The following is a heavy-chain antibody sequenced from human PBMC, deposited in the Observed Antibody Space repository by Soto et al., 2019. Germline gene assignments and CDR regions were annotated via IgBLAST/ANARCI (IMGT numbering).Heavy chain of an antibody. CDR2: IYYSGST. D-gene: IGHD2-15*01. CDR1: GGSISSYY. V-gene: IGHV4-59*01. CDR3: ARSSAGSWIRRPTTFDP. J-gene: IGHJ5*02. Sequence: SETLSLTCGVSGGSISSYYWSWIRQPPGKGLEWIGDIYYSGSTNYNPSLKSRVTISLDTSKSQFSLKLTSVTAADTAVYYCARSSAGSWIRRPTTFDPWGQGTLVTVSS.